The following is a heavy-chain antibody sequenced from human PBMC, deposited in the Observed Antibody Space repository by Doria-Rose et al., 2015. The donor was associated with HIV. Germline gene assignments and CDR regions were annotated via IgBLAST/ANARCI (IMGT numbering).Heavy chain of an antibody. CDR3: ARIKSSRWYHKYYFDF. V-gene: IGHV2-26*01. D-gene: IGHD6-13*01. Sequence: QESGPALVKPTETLTLTCTVSGVSLSSPGMGVSWIRQPPGKALEWLANIFSDDERSYKTSLKSRLTISRCTSKSQVVLTMTDMDPVDTATYYCARIKSSRWYHKYYFDFWGQGTLVIVSA. CDR1: GVSLSSPGMG. CDR2: IFSDDER. J-gene: IGHJ4*02.